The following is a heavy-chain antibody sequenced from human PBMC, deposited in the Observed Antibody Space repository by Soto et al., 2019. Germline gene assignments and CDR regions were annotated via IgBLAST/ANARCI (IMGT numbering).Heavy chain of an antibody. CDR2: VIPIFGTA. Sequence: SSVKVSCKASGGTFSSYAISWVRQAPGQGLEWMGGVIPIFGTANYAQKFQGRVTITADESTSTAYMELSSLRSEDTAVYYCARDRGDIVVVPAAHNPPNNWFDPWG. CDR1: GGTFSSYA. V-gene: IGHV1-69*13. CDR3: ARDRGDIVVVPAAHNPPNNWFDP. J-gene: IGHJ5*02. D-gene: IGHD2-2*01.